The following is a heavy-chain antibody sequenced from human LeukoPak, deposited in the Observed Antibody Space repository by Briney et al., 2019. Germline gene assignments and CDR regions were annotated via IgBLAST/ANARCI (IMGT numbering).Heavy chain of an antibody. CDR2: IYYSGCT. J-gene: IGHJ4*02. CDR1: GGSISSSSYY. Sequence: SETLSLTCTVSGGSISSSSYYWGWIRQPPGKGLEWIGSIYYSGCTYYNPSLKSRVTISVDTSKNQFSLKLSSVTAADTAVYYCARSPETGQNWGQGTLVTVSS. V-gene: IGHV4-39*01. CDR3: ARSPETGQN. D-gene: IGHD1-14*01.